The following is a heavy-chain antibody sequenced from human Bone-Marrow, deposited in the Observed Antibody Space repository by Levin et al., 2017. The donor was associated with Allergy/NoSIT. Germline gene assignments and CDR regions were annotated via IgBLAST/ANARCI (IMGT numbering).Heavy chain of an antibody. CDR3: ARLRGYAEYDWGFFDV. CDR2: INSDGSFI. CDR1: GFTFSNDW. D-gene: IGHD1-1*01. V-gene: IGHV3-74*01. J-gene: IGHJ4*02. Sequence: GGSLRLSCAASGFTFSNDWMHWIRQAPGKGLVWVSRINSDGSFINYADSVKGRFTISSDNAKNTVFLQMDSLRVEDKAVYYCARLRGYAEYDWGFFDVWGRGALVTVSS.